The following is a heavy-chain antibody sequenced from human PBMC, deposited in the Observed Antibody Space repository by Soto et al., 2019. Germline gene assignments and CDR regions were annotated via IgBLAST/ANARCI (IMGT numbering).Heavy chain of an antibody. CDR2: INTDGSII. V-gene: IGHV3-74*01. J-gene: IGHJ4*02. CDR3: ARDTDGLHY. CDR1: GFTFSTYA. Sequence: PGGSLRLSCAASGFTFSTYAMSWFRQAPGKGLVWVSRINTDGSIIDYADSVKGRFTVSRDNAKNTLYLQMNSLRADDTAVYYCARDTDGLHYWGQGTLVTVSS.